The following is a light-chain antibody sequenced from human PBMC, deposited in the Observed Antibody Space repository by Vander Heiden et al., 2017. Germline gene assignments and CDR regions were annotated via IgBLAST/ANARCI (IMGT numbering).Light chain of an antibody. CDR1: KLGEKY. J-gene: IGLJ3*02. CDR2: QDA. Sequence: SYELTQPPSASVSPGQTPTITCSGDKLGEKYVCRNRQGPGQSRVLIIYQDAKRPSGIPERFSGSNSGNTATLTISGTQVMDEADYYCRAWDNLTGVFGGGTKLTVL. V-gene: IGLV3-1*01. CDR3: RAWDNLTGV.